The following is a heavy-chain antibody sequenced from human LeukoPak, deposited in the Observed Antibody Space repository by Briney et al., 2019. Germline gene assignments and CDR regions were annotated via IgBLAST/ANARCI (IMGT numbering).Heavy chain of an antibody. J-gene: IGHJ4*02. V-gene: IGHV4-4*02. Sequence: PSETLSLTCAVSGGSISSSNWWSWVRPPPGKGLEWIGEIYHSGSTNYNPSLKSRVTISVDKSKNQFSLKLGSVTAADTAVYYCARVAVGFRWFDYWGQGTLVTVSS. CDR3: ARVAVGFRWFDY. D-gene: IGHD5-24*01. CDR2: IYHSGST. CDR1: GGSISSSNW.